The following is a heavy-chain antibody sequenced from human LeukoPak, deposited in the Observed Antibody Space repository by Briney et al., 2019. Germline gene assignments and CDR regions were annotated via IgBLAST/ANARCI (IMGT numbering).Heavy chain of an antibody. J-gene: IGHJ3*02. Sequence: SETLSLTCAVYGGSFSGYYWSWVRQPPGKGLEWIGEINHSGSTNYNPSLESRVTISVDTSKNQFSLKLSSVTAADTAVYYCARGPTDCSGGSCYALGAFDIWGQGTMVTVSS. CDR2: INHSGST. D-gene: IGHD2-15*01. V-gene: IGHV4-34*01. CDR1: GGSFSGYY. CDR3: ARGPTDCSGGSCYALGAFDI.